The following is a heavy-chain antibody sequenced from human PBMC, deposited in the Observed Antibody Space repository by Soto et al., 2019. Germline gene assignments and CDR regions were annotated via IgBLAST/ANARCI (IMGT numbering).Heavy chain of an antibody. Sequence: QVELVQSGAEVKKPGASVRVSCKASGYTFTDYGITWVRQAPGQGLEWMGWIGGYNGNTNYAQKLQGRVTMTRDTSTSTAYMELRSLRSHYTAVYYCARGYGDYIRAVDYWGQGTLVTVSS. CDR1: GYTFTDYG. CDR2: IGGYNGNT. CDR3: ARGYGDYIRAVDY. J-gene: IGHJ4*02. D-gene: IGHD4-17*01. V-gene: IGHV1-18*01.